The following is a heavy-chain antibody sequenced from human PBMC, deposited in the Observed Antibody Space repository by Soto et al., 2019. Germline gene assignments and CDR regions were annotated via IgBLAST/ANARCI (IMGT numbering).Heavy chain of an antibody. D-gene: IGHD4-17*01. J-gene: IGHJ6*02. Sequence: QVQLVQSGAEVKKPGSSVKVSCKASGGTFSSYAISWVRQAPGQGLEWMGGILPIFGTANYAQKFQGRVTITADESTSTAYMELSSLRSEDTAVYYCARDSWTTVVTPTHYYYYGMDVWGQGTTVTVSS. CDR2: ILPIFGTA. V-gene: IGHV1-69*12. CDR3: ARDSWTTVVTPTHYYYYGMDV. CDR1: GGTFSSYA.